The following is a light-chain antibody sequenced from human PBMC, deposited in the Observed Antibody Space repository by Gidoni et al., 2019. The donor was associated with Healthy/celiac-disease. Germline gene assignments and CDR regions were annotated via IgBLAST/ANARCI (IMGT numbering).Light chain of an antibody. V-gene: IGKV3-20*01. J-gene: IGKJ4*01. CDR2: GAS. CDR3: QQYGSSPLT. CDR1: QSVSSSY. Sequence: EIVLTQSPGTLSLSPGERATLSCRASQSVSSSYLAWYQQKPGQAPRLLIYGASSRATGIPGRFSGSVSGTDFTLTISRLEPEDFAVYYCQQYGSSPLTFGGGTKVEIK.